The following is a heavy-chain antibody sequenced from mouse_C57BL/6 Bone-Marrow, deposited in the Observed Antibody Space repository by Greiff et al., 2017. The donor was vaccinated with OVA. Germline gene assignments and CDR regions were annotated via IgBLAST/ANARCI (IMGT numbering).Heavy chain of an antibody. CDR1: GYTFTSYT. CDR2: INPSSGYT. CDR3: AREGWFSWFAY. J-gene: IGHJ3*01. Sequence: QVQLKQSGAELARPGASVKMSCKASGYTFTSYTMHWVKQRPGQGLEWIGYINPSSGYTKYNQKFKDKATLTADKSSSTAYMQLSSLTSEDSAVYYCAREGWFSWFAYWGQGTLVTVSA. D-gene: IGHD2-3*01. V-gene: IGHV1-4*01.